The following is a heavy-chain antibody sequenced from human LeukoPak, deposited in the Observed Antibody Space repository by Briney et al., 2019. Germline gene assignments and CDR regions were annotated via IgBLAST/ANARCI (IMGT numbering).Heavy chain of an antibody. Sequence: GGSLRLSCATSGFTFSNHAMHWVRQATGKGLEWVSAIGTAGDTFYPGSVKGRFTISRENAKNTLYLQMNSLRAEDTAVYYCAKDHRRPDYWGQGTLVTVSS. V-gene: IGHV3-13*01. CDR2: IGTAGDT. CDR3: AKDHRRPDY. J-gene: IGHJ4*02. CDR1: GFTFSNHA.